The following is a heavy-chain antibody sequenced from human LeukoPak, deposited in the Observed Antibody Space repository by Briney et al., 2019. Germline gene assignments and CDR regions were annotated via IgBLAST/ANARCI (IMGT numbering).Heavy chain of an antibody. V-gene: IGHV3-23*01. CDR3: ATRGYYSGGAFDY. CDR2: ISGSGGST. J-gene: IGHJ4*02. Sequence: PGGSLRLSCAASGFTFSSYAMSWVRQAPGKGLEWVSAISGSGGSTYYADSVKGRFTISRDNSKNTLYLQMNSLRAEDTAVYYCATRGYYSGGAFDYWGRGTLVTVSS. CDR1: GFTFSSYA. D-gene: IGHD3-22*01.